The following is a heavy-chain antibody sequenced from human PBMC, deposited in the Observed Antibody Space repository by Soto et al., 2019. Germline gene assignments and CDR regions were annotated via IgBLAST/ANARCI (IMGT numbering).Heavy chain of an antibody. CDR2: ISYSGTT. V-gene: IGHV4-30-4*01. J-gene: IGHJ5*02. Sequence: QVQLQESGPGLVKPSQTLSLTCTVSGDSISSNNNYWSWIRQPPGEGLEWIGFISYSGTTSYSPSLKGRVAISLDTSKNQFSLSLSSVTAAATAVYYCARGRGYSYGLDPWGQGTLVTVSS. CDR1: GDSISSNNNY. D-gene: IGHD5-18*01. CDR3: ARGRGYSYGLDP.